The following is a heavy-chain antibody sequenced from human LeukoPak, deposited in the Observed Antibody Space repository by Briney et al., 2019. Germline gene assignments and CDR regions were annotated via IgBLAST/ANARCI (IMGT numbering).Heavy chain of an antibody. Sequence: GASVKVSCKASGYTFTGYYMHWVRQAPGQGLEWMGWINPNSGGTNYAQKFQGRVTMTRDASTSTVYMELSSLRSEDTAVYYCARVTGIHRAFDIWGQGTMVTVSS. D-gene: IGHD1-14*01. V-gene: IGHV1-2*02. CDR3: ARVTGIHRAFDI. J-gene: IGHJ3*02. CDR2: INPNSGGT. CDR1: GYTFTGYY.